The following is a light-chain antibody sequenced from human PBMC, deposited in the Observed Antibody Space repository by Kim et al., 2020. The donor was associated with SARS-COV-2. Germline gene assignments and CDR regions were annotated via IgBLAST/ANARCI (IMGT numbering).Light chain of an antibody. CDR3: QVWDSSSDHRVV. CDR2: YDS. J-gene: IGLJ2*01. Sequence: SYELIQPPSVSVAPGKTARVSCVGNSIGSKSVHWYQQKSGQAPVLVMYYDSDRPSGIPERFSGSNSGNTATLTISRVEAGDEADYYCQVWDSSSDHRVVFGGGTQLTVL. CDR1: SIGSKS. V-gene: IGLV3-21*04.